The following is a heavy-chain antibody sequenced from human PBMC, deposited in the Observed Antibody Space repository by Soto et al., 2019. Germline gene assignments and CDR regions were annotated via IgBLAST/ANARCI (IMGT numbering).Heavy chain of an antibody. D-gene: IGHD6-19*01. CDR2: IGYDGNTK. V-gene: IGHV3-30*03. CDR1: GFTFSSYA. CDR3: ARVEAVAVTWWYFDI. J-gene: IGHJ2*01. Sequence: QVQLLESGGGVVPPGRSLRLSCAASGFTFSSYAIHWVRQAPGKGLERVALIGYDGNTKHYADSVKGRFTISRDNSKNTVYLQMNSLRTEDTAVYYCARVEAVAVTWWYFDIWGRGTLVTVSS.